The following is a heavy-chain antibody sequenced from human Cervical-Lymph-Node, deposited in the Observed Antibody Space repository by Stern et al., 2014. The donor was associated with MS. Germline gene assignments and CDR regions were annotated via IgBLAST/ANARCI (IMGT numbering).Heavy chain of an antibody. D-gene: IGHD4-17*01. CDR2: IDHSGST. Sequence: QMQLVQSGPRLVKPSGTLSLTCAVSGASISSSHWWSWVRQSPGKGLEWIGQIDHSGSTDYTPSLESRVPISVDKSKNHLYLNLNSVTAADTAVYYCARVIPSYTVTKWDDAFDMWGQGTMVTVSS. CDR3: ARVIPSYTVTKWDDAFDM. J-gene: IGHJ3*02. V-gene: IGHV4-4*02. CDR1: GASISSSHW.